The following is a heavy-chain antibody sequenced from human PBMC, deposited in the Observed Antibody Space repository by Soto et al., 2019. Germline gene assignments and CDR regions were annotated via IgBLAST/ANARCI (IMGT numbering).Heavy chain of an antibody. CDR2: IIPILGIA. D-gene: IGHD2-15*01. CDR3: ATDNAAIVVVVADNAEYFQQ. J-gene: IGHJ1*01. CDR1: GGTFSSYT. Sequence: VKFSCKPSGGTFSSYTMSWVRQASGQGLEWIGRIIPILGIANYAQKFQGRVTITADKSTSTAYMELSSLRSEDTAVYYCATDNAAIVVVVADNAEYFQQWGKANLVT. V-gene: IGHV1-69*10.